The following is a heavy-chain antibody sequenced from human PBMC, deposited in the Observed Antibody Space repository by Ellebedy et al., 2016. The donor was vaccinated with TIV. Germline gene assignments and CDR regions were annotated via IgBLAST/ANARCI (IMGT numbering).Heavy chain of an antibody. CDR3: ARGRVGSDY. J-gene: IGHJ4*02. CDR1: GFTFSNYN. CDR2: ISSSSSTI. D-gene: IGHD2-2*01. Sequence: GESLKISXAASGFTFSNYNMNWVRQAPGKGLEWVSYISSSSSTIFYADSVKGRFTISRDNAKNSLYLQMNTLRAEDTAVYYCARGRVGSDYWGQGTRVTVSS. V-gene: IGHV3-48*04.